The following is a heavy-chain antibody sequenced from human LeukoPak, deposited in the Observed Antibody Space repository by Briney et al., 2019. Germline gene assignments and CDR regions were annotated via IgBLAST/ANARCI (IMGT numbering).Heavy chain of an antibody. J-gene: IGHJ3*02. CDR3: ARDGVLAYCGGDCPRGAFDI. CDR2: INPIFGTA. CDR1: GGTFSSYA. V-gene: IGHV1-69*05. Sequence: AASVTVSCKASGGTFSSYAISWVRQAPGQGLEWMGGINPIFGTANYAQKFQGRVTITTDESRSTAYMELSSLRSEDTAVYYCARDGVLAYCGGDCPRGAFDIWGQGTMVTVSS. D-gene: IGHD2-21*02.